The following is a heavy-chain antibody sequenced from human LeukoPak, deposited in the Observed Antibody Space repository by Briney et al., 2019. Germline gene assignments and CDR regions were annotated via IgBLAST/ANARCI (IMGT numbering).Heavy chain of an antibody. CDR1: GYTFTGYY. J-gene: IGHJ4*02. Sequence: GASVKVSCKASGYTFTGYYMHWVRQAPGQGLEWMGWINPNSGGTNYAQKFQGRVTMTRDTSISTAYMELTRLTSDDTAMYYCAKESRSNIYCSGGSCFSDYWGQGTLVTVSS. CDR3: AKESRSNIYCSGGSCFSDY. D-gene: IGHD2-15*01. V-gene: IGHV1-2*02. CDR2: INPNSGGT.